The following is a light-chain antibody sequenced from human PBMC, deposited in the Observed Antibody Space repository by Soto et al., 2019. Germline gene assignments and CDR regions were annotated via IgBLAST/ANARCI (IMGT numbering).Light chain of an antibody. CDR1: QTVSSSY. V-gene: IGKV3-20*01. CDR3: QQYGDSLLT. J-gene: IGKJ1*01. Sequence: DIVLTQSPGTLSLSPGERATLSCRPSQTVSSSYLAWYQQKPGQAPRLLIYGASTRAAGIPDRFSGSGSGTDFTLTISRLEPEDFAVYYCQQYGDSLLTFGQGTKVDIK. CDR2: GAS.